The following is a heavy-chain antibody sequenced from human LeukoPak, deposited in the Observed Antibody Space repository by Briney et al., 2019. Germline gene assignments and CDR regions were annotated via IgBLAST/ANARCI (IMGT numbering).Heavy chain of an antibody. Sequence: PGGSLRLSCAASGFTVSSNYISWVRQTPGKGLEWVSLIYTGGTTYYADSVKGRFTISRDNSENTLYLQMNSLTTEDTAVYYCARVRSGWLQPLSNSLYEFDYWGQGTLVTVSS. CDR2: IYTGGTT. CDR3: ARVRSGWLQPLSNSLYEFDY. CDR1: GFTVSSNY. D-gene: IGHD5-24*01. J-gene: IGHJ4*02. V-gene: IGHV3-66*02.